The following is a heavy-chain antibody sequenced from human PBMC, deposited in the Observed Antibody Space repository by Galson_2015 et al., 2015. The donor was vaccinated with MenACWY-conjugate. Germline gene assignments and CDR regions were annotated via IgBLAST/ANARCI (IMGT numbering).Heavy chain of an antibody. V-gene: IGHV5-51*01. D-gene: IGHD1-26*01. J-gene: IGHJ6*02. Sequence: SGAEVKKPGESLKISCKPTGYSFTNYWIGWVRQMPGRGLEWMGLIDPHNSSTRYSPSFQGQVTISADESISTAFLQWSSLKASDTAMYYCARHPPGGRGMDVWGRGTTVTVSS. CDR1: GYSFTNYW. CDR2: IDPHNSST. CDR3: ARHPPGGRGMDV.